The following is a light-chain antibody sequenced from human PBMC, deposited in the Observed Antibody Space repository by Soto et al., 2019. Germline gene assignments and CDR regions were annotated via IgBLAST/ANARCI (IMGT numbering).Light chain of an antibody. CDR2: KAS. CDR3: QQYNSYST. Sequence: DIQMTQSPSTLSASVGDRVTITCRARQSISSWLAWYQQKPGKAPKLLIYKASSLESWVPSRFSGSGSGTEITLTISSLQPDDFATYYCQQYNSYSTFGQGTKVEIK. CDR1: QSISSW. J-gene: IGKJ1*01. V-gene: IGKV1-5*03.